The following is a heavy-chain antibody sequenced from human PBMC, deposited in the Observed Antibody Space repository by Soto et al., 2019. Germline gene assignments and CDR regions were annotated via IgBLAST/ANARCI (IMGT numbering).Heavy chain of an antibody. V-gene: IGHV4-31*03. J-gene: IGHJ6*02. Sequence: SETLSLTCTVSGGSISSGGYYWSWIRQHPGKGLEWIGYIYYSGSTYYNPSLKSRVTISVDTSKNQFSLKLSSVTAADTAVYYCARDPGWFGEPPLGMDVWGQGTTVTVS. D-gene: IGHD3-10*01. CDR1: GGSISSGGYY. CDR2: IYYSGST. CDR3: ARDPGWFGEPPLGMDV.